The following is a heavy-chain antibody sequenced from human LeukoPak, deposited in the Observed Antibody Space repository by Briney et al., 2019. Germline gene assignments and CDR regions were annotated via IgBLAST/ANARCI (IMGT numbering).Heavy chain of an antibody. CDR1: GGSISSYY. V-gene: IGHV4-4*07. Sequence: SETLSLTCTVSGGSISSYYWSWIRQPAGKGLEWIGRIYTSGSTYYNPSLKSRVIISVDTSKNQFSLKLSSVTAADTAVHYCARQWSYGTPYYFDSWGQGTLVTVSS. CDR2: IYTSGST. D-gene: IGHD4/OR15-4a*01. J-gene: IGHJ4*02. CDR3: ARQWSYGTPYYFDS.